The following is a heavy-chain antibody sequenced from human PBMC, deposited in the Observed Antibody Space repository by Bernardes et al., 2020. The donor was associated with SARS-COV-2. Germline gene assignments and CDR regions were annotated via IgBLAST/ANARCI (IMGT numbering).Heavy chain of an antibody. Sequence: SETLSLTCTVSGGSISNNNHWDCIRQTPGKGLEWIGSLHYSGSTYYNPSHKSRVTISVDTSKNQFSLKLTSVTAADTAVYYCVRRYHLLSYFDYWGQGALVTVSS. V-gene: IGHV4-39*07. D-gene: IGHD2-2*01. CDR2: LHYSGST. CDR3: VRRYHLLSYFDY. CDR1: GGSISNNNH. J-gene: IGHJ4*02.